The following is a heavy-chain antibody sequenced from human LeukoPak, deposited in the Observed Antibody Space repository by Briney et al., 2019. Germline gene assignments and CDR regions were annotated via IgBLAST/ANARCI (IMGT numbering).Heavy chain of an antibody. Sequence: GASVKVSCKASGYSFTAYYMHWVRQAPGQGLEWMGIINPSGGSTSYAQKFQGRVTMTRDMSTSTVYMELSSLRSEDTAVYYCARVDYDSSGIDYWGQGTLVTVSS. CDR1: GYSFTAYY. CDR3: ARVDYDSSGIDY. J-gene: IGHJ4*02. CDR2: INPSGGST. D-gene: IGHD3-22*01. V-gene: IGHV1-46*01.